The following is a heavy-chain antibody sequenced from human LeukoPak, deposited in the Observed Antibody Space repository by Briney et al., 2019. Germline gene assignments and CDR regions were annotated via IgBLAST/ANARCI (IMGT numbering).Heavy chain of an antibody. CDR3: SAFFYASGSYGH. D-gene: IGHD3-10*01. J-gene: IGHJ4*02. CDR2: IYSGGAT. V-gene: IGHV3-53*01. CDR1: GFTFSSYS. Sequence: GGSLRLSCAASGFTFSSYSMNWVRQAPGKGLEWVSLIYSGGATYYADSVKGRFTISRDNSKNTLYLQMNSLRAEDTAVYYCSAFFYASGSYGHWGQGTLVTVSS.